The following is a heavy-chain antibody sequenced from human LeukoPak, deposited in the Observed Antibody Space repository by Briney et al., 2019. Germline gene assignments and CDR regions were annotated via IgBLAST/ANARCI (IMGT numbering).Heavy chain of an antibody. J-gene: IGHJ5*02. V-gene: IGHV1-2*02. CDR1: GYTFTGYY. CDR3: ARGLQSITMVRGVSLWLWFDP. D-gene: IGHD3-10*01. Sequence: GASVKVSCKASGYTFTGYYMHWVRQAPGQGLEWMGWINPNSGGTNYAQKFQGRVTMTRDTSISTAYMELGRLRSDDTAVYYCARGLQSITMVRGVSLWLWFDPWGQGTLVTVSS. CDR2: INPNSGGT.